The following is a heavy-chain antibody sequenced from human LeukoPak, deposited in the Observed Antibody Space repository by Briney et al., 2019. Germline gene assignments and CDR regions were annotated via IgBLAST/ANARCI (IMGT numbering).Heavy chain of an antibody. J-gene: IGHJ4*02. CDR3: ARDRAAAGGGRGGDFDY. V-gene: IGHV4-4*07. CDR1: GASISSHY. CDR2: IHNSGTT. Sequence: PSETLSLTCTVSGASISSHYWTRIRQPAGKGLEWIGRIHNSGTTNYNPSPKSRVTISVDTSRNQFSLKLASVTAADTAVYDWARDRAAAGGGRGGDFDYWGQGTLVTASS. D-gene: IGHD6-13*01.